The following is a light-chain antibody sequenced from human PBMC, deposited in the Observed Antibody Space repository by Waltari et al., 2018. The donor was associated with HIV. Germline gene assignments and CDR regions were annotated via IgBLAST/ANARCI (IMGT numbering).Light chain of an antibody. V-gene: IGKV1-5*01. CDR3: QQSYSSPT. CDR2: TAT. CDR1: QSIGSW. J-gene: IGKJ3*01. Sequence: DIQMTQSPSTLSASVGDRVTITCRASQSIGSWLAWYQQKPGKAPTTLISTATTLQSGVPLRFRGSGSGTDFTLTITNLRPDDFATYFCQQSYSSPTFGPGTTVDIK.